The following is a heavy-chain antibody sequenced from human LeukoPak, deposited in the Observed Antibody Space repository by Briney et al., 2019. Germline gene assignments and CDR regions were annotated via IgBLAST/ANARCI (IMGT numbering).Heavy chain of an antibody. D-gene: IGHD3-22*01. CDR1: GGSISSYY. CDR3: ARNYDSSGYTAFGY. CDR2: IYSSGRT. V-gene: IGHV4-59*01. Sequence: SETLSLTCTVSGGSISSYYWSWIRQPPGKGLEWIGHIYSSGRTNYNPSLKSRVTISVDTSKNQFSLKLSSVTAADTAVYYCARNYDSSGYTAFGYWGRGTLVTVSS. J-gene: IGHJ4*02.